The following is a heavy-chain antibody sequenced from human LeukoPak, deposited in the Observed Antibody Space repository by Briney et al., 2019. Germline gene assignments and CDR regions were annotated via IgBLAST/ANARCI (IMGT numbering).Heavy chain of an antibody. D-gene: IGHD4-23*01. CDR1: GGSFSGYY. V-gene: IGHV4-34*01. CDR2: INHSGST. CDR3: ARLDGGLYYYYYYYMDV. J-gene: IGHJ6*03. Sequence: SETLSLTCAVYGGSFSGYYWSWIRQPPGKGLEWIGEINHSGSTNYNPSLKSRVTISVDTSKNQFSLKLSSVTAADTAVYYCARLDGGLYYYYYYYMDVWGKGTTVTVSS.